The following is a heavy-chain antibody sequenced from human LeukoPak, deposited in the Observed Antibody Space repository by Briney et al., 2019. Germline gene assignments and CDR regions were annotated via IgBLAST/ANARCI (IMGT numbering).Heavy chain of an antibody. V-gene: IGHV3-64*01. J-gene: IGHJ6*02. Sequence: GGSLRLSCAASGFTFSSYAMHWVRQAPGKGLEYVSAISSNGGSTYYANSVKGRFTISRDNSKNTLYLQMGSLRAEDMAVYYCAKSGCSSSSSGYYYYYYGMDVWGQGTTVTVSS. CDR1: GFTFSSYA. CDR3: AKSGCSSSSSGYYYYYYGMDV. CDR2: ISSNGGST. D-gene: IGHD6-6*01.